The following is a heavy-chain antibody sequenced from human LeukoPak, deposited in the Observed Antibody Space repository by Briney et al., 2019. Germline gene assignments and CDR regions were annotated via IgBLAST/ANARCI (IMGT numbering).Heavy chain of an antibody. Sequence: GGTLRLSCAASGFTFSSYWMYWVRQAPGKGLVWVSRINTDGSSTTYADSVKGRFTISRDNAKNTLYLQMNSLRAEDTAVYYCARVGVGATFDYWGQGTLVTDSS. CDR3: ARVGVGATFDY. CDR1: GFTFSSYW. J-gene: IGHJ4*02. CDR2: INTDGSST. D-gene: IGHD1-26*01. V-gene: IGHV3-74*01.